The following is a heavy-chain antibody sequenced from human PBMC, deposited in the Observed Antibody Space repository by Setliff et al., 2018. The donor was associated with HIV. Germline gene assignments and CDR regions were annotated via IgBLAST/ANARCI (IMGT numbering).Heavy chain of an antibody. CDR2: IYSSGST. Sequence: SETLSLTCTVSNVSINSYYWSWIRQPAGRAPEWIGRIYSSGSTNYNPSLKSRVKMSIDTSKNQFSLKLSSVTAADTAVYFCARDPYCSGDGCFRYYQHWGRGTLVTVSS. D-gene: IGHD2-15*01. CDR3: ARDPYCSGDGCFRYYQH. CDR1: NVSINSYY. V-gene: IGHV4-4*07. J-gene: IGHJ1*01.